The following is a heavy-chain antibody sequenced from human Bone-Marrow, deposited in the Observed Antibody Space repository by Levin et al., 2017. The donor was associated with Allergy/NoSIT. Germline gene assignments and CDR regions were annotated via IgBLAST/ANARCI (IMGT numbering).Heavy chain of an antibody. D-gene: IGHD2-15*01. CDR3: ARVTLGGVVVVAAPEENAFDI. Sequence: PSETLSLTCTVSGGSISSYYWSWIRQPPGKGLEWIGYIYYSGSTNYNPSLKSRVTISVDTSKNQFSLKLSSVTAADTTVYYCARVTLGGVVVVAAPEENAFDIWGQGTMVTVSS. J-gene: IGHJ3*02. CDR2: IYYSGST. V-gene: IGHV4-59*01. CDR1: GGSISSYY.